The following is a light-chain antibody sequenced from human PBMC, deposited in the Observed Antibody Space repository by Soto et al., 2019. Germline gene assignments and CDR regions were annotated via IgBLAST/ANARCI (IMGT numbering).Light chain of an antibody. Sequence: EIVLTQSPGTLSLFSGERPTLSCRASQSVRSNNLAWYQQKPGQAPRLLIYGASSRATGIPDRFSGSGSGTDFTLTISRLEPEDFAVYYCQQYGRSLYTFGQGTKLEIK. V-gene: IGKV3-20*01. J-gene: IGKJ2*01. CDR1: QSVRSNN. CDR2: GAS. CDR3: QQYGRSLYT.